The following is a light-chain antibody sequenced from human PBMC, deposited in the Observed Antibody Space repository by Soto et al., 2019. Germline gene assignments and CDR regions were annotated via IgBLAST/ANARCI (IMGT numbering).Light chain of an antibody. CDR1: SANIGTNF. Sequence: QSVLTQPPSASGTPGQRVTISCSGRSANIGTNFVCWYQQLPGTAPTLLIYSNNQRPSGVPDRFSGSKSGTSASLAIRGLRSEDEANYYCVAWDDSLSGLVFGTGSKVTVL. CDR3: VAWDDSLSGLV. CDR2: SNN. J-gene: IGLJ1*01. V-gene: IGLV1-47*02.